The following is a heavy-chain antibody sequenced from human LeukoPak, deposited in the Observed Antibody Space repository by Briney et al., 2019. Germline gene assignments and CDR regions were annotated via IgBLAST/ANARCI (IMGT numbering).Heavy chain of an antibody. D-gene: IGHD2-15*01. CDR2: MNPNRGNT. CDR1: GYTFTSYD. CDR3: ARALVVAATLNWFDP. J-gene: IGHJ5*02. Sequence: ASVKVSCKASGYTFTSYDINWVRQATGQGLEWMGWMNPNRGNTGYAQKFQGRVTMTRNTSISTAYMELSSLRSEDTAVYYCARALVVAATLNWFDPWGQGTLVTVSS. V-gene: IGHV1-8*01.